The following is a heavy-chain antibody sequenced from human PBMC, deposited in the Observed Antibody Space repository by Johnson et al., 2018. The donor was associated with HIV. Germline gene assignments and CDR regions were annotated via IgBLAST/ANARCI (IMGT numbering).Heavy chain of an antibody. V-gene: IGHV3-30*02. D-gene: IGHD3-10*01. CDR3: AKPRSLWLEGAFDI. Sequence: QMQLVESGGGVVQPGGSLRFSCAASGFSFSSYGMHWVRQAPGKGLEWVAFIQYDGSNKYYADSVKGRFTISRDNSKNTLYLQMNSLRAEDTAVYYCAKPRSLWLEGAFDIWGQGTMVTVSS. CDR1: GFSFSSYG. CDR2: IQYDGSNK. J-gene: IGHJ3*02.